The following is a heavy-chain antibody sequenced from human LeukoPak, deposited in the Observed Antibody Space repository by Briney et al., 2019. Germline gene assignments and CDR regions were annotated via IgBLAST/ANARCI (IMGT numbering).Heavy chain of an antibody. V-gene: IGHV1-69*05. CDR1: GYTFTGYY. CDR2: IIPIFGTA. CDR3: ARSSCSSTSCSSGDAFDI. D-gene: IGHD2-2*01. Sequence: SVKVSCKASGYTFTGYYMHWVRQAPGQGLEWMGGIIPIFGTANYAQKFQGRVTITTDESTSTAYMELSSLRSEDTAVYYCARSSCSSTSCSSGDAFDIWGQGTMVTVSS. J-gene: IGHJ3*02.